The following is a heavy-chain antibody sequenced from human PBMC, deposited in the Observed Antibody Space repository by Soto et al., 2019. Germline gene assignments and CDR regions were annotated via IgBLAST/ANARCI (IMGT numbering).Heavy chain of an antibody. CDR2: IYYSGST. Sequence: QVQLQESGPGLVKPSQTLSLTCTVSGCSISSGDYYWGWIRQPPGKGLEWIGYIYYSGSTYYNPSLKSRVTISIDTSKNQSSLKLSSVTAADTAVYYCASNSYGYIFYEYWGQGTLVTVSS. J-gene: IGHJ4*02. V-gene: IGHV4-30-4*01. CDR1: GCSISSGDYY. D-gene: IGHD5-18*01. CDR3: ASNSYGYIFYEY.